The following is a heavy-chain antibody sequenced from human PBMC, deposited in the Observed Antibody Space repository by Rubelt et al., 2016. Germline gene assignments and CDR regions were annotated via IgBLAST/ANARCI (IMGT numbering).Heavy chain of an antibody. CDR3: ATGGDFGVVIPNWFDP. V-gene: IGHV1-3*01. D-gene: IGHD3-3*01. CDR2: INAGNGNT. Sequence: QVQLVQSGAEVKKPGASVKVSCKASGYTFTSYAMHWVRQAPGQRLEWMGWINAGNGNTKYSQKFQGRATITADESTSTAYMELSSLRSEDTAVYYCATGGDFGVVIPNWFDPWGQGTLVTVSS. J-gene: IGHJ5*02. CDR1: GYTFTSYA.